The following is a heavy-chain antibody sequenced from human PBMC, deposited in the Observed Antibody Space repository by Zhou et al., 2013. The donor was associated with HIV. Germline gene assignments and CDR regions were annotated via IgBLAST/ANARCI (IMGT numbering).Heavy chain of an antibody. V-gene: IGHV1-18*01. J-gene: IGHJ3*02. CDR2: ISPHNGKA. CDR3: STDVSARHGASDI. Sequence: QVQLVQSGAEVKKPGASVRVSCKTPDDTSFTSGINWVRQAPGQGLEWLGWISPHNGKAYYTQRLQGRLTVTTDSSSTVVYMDLRSLTSDDTAIYYCSTDVSARHGASDIWGQGTSVAVSS. CDR1: DDTSFTSG.